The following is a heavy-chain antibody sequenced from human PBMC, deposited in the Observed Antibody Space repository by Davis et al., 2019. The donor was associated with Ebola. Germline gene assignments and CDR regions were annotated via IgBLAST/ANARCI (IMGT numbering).Heavy chain of an antibody. CDR3: ARCYFGVVITTTPFDY. CDR2: IWYDGSNK. CDR1: GFTFSSYG. D-gene: IGHD3-3*01. V-gene: IGHV3-33*01. Sequence: GESLKISCAASGFTFSSYGMHWVRQAPGKGLEWVAVIWYDGSNKYYADSVKGRFTISRDNSKNTLYLQMNSLRAEDTAVYYCARCYFGVVITTTPFDYWGQGTLVTVSS. J-gene: IGHJ4*02.